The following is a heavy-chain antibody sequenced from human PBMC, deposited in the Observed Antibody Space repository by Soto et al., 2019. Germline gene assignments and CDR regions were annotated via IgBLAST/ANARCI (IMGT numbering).Heavy chain of an antibody. V-gene: IGHV5-51*01. J-gene: IGHJ4*02. CDR1: GYSFTGYW. D-gene: IGHD3-9*01. Sequence: GDSLKISCNSSGYSFTGYWIGWVLQMPGKGLDWMGIIYPGDSDSRYSPSFQGQVTISVDTSINTAFLRWNSLTASDTAMYYCARQADYNILTGYFYYFDYWGQGSLVTVSS. CDR2: IYPGDSDS. CDR3: ARQADYNILTGYFYYFDY.